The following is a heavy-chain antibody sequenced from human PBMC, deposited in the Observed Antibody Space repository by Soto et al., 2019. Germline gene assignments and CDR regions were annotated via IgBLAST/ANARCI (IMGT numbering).Heavy chain of an antibody. V-gene: IGHV3-11*05. CDR3: AREDRVGATHYYYGMDV. D-gene: IGHD1-26*01. CDR2: IGTSSSYI. J-gene: IGHJ6*02. CDR1: GFTFSDYY. Sequence: TGGSLRLSCAASGFTFSDYYMSWIRQAPGKGLEWVSSIGTSSSYIYYADSLKGRFTISRDNAKNSLYLQMNSLRAEDTAVYYCAREDRVGATHYYYGMDVWGQGTTVTVSS.